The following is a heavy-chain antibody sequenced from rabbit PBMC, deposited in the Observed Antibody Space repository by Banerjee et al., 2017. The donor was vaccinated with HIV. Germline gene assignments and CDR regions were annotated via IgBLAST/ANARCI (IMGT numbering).Heavy chain of an antibody. J-gene: IGHJ4*01. Sequence: QEQLVESGGGLVTLGGSLKLSCKASGFTFKYYWMSWVRQAPGKGLEWIGTIYAGEGSTDYATWAKGRFTISKTSSTTVTLQMTSLTAADMATYFCARDNTDAYIGFNLWGPGTLVTVS. D-gene: IGHD6-1*01. CDR3: ARDNTDAYIGFNL. CDR2: IYAGEGST. CDR1: GFTFKYYW. V-gene: IGHV1S45*01.